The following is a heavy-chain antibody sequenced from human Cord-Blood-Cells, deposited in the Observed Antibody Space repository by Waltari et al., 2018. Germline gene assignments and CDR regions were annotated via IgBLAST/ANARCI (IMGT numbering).Heavy chain of an antibody. Sequence: QVQLVQSGAEVKKPGSSVKVSCKASGGTFSSYAISCVRQAPGHRLEWMGGIIPIFGTANYAQKFQGRVTITADESTSTAYMELSSLRSEDTAVYYCARGYGSGSYYNYYYGMDVWGQGTTVTVSS. CDR3: ARGYGSGSYYNYYYGMDV. J-gene: IGHJ6*02. CDR1: GGTFSSYA. CDR2: IIPIFGTA. D-gene: IGHD3-10*01. V-gene: IGHV1-69*01.